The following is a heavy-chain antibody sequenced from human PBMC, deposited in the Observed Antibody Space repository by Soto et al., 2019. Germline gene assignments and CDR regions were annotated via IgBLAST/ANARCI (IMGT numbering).Heavy chain of an antibody. D-gene: IGHD6-19*01. V-gene: IGHV4-34*01. Sequence: SETLSLTCAVYGGSFSGYYWSWIRQPPGKGLEWIGEINHSGSTNYNPSLKSRVTISVDTSKNQFSLKLSSVTAADTAVYYCARDLGYSSGFDYWGQGTLVTVSS. CDR2: INHSGST. CDR1: GGSFSGYY. CDR3: ARDLGYSSGFDY. J-gene: IGHJ4*02.